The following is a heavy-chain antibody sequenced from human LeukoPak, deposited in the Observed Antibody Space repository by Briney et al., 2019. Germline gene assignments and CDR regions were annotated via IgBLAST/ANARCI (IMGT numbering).Heavy chain of an antibody. Sequence: GGSLRLSCAASGFTFSTYAMNWVRQAPGKGLEWVSAIGSRTYYSDSVQGRFTISRDKSKNTLYLQMNSLRAGDTAIYYCAKASTVLKPIDSWGQGTLVTVSS. V-gene: IGHV3-23*01. CDR2: IGSRT. D-gene: IGHD1-14*01. CDR1: GFTFSTYA. CDR3: AKASTVLKPIDS. J-gene: IGHJ4*02.